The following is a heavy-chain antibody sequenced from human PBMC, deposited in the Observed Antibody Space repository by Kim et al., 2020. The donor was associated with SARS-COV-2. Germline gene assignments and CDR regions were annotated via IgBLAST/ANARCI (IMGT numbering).Heavy chain of an antibody. J-gene: IGHJ3*02. CDR1: GFTFSSYG. Sequence: GGSLRLSCAASGFTFSSYGMHWVRQAPGKGLEWVAVIWYDGSNKYYADSVKGRFTISRDNSKNTLYLQMNSLRAEDTAVYYCAKDVNSGRYRGSAFDIWGQGTMVTVSS. CDR3: AKDVNSGRYRGSAFDI. V-gene: IGHV3-33*06. CDR2: IWYDGSNK. D-gene: IGHD6-19*01.